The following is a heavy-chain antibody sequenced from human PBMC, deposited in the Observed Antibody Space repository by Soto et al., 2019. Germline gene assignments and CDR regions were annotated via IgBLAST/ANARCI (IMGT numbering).Heavy chain of an antibody. Sequence: QVQLVQSGAEVKKPGSSVKVSCKASGGTFSSYAISWLRQAPGQGLEWMGGIIPIFGTANYAQKFQGRVTITADESTSTAYMELSSRRSEHTAVYYCAREGGWIAVAGTRWFDPWGQGTLVTVSS. CDR3: AREGGWIAVAGTRWFDP. D-gene: IGHD6-19*01. CDR2: IIPIFGTA. V-gene: IGHV1-69*12. CDR1: GGTFSSYA. J-gene: IGHJ5*02.